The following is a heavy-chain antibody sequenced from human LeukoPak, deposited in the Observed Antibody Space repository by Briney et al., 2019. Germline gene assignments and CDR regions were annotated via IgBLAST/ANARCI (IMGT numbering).Heavy chain of an antibody. CDR2: ISSRSAFI. J-gene: IGHJ6*03. D-gene: IGHD3-22*01. CDR3: ARDAYYYDSSEPYIYYSYYYYMDV. CDR1: GFTLSSYS. Sequence: PGGSLRLSREASGFTLSSYSMNWVRQAPGKGLEWVSYISSRSAFIYYADSVKGRFTISRDNANNSLYLQMNSLSPEDTAVYYCARDAYYYDSSEPYIYYSYYYYMDVWGKGTPVTVSS. V-gene: IGHV3-48*01.